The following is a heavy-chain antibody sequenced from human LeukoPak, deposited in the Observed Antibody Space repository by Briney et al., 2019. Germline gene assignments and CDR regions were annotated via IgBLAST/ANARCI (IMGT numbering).Heavy chain of an antibody. Sequence: GRSLRLSCAASGFTFSSYGLHWVRQAPGKGLERMAVISYHGSNKYYVDSVKGRFTISRDNSKNTLYLQMNSLRPEDTAIYYCAKGRVDYYDSSDAFDIWGQGTMVTVSA. V-gene: IGHV3-30*18. D-gene: IGHD3-22*01. CDR1: GFTFSSYG. CDR3: AKGRVDYYDSSDAFDI. CDR2: ISYHGSNK. J-gene: IGHJ3*02.